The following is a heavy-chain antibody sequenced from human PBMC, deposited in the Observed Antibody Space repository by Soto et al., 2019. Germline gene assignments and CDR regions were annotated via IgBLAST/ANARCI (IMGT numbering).Heavy chain of an antibody. J-gene: IGHJ6*03. CDR2: INPNSGGT. D-gene: IGHD2-15*01. CDR1: GYTFTGYY. CDR3: ARGGKGYCSGGSCTDYYYYYMDV. V-gene: IGHV1-2*04. Sequence: ASVKVSCKASGYTFTGYYMHWVRQAPGQGLEWMGWINPNSGGTNYAQKFQGWVTMTRDTSISTAYMELSRLRSDDTAVYYCARGGKGYCSGGSCTDYYYYYMDVWGKGTTVTVSS.